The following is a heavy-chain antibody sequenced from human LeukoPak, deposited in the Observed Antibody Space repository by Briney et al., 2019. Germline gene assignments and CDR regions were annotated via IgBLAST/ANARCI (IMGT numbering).Heavy chain of an antibody. D-gene: IGHD5-18*01. V-gene: IGHV3-48*01. Sequence: GGSLRLSCSTSGLTFCTYSLNWVRQAPGKGLEWLSYISGSSITIYYADSVKGRFTVSRDNAKNSLYLEMNSLRVEDTAVYFCARDVREHSYGYASAMDVWGQGTMVTVSS. CDR3: ARDVREHSYGYASAMDV. J-gene: IGHJ6*02. CDR1: GLTFCTYS. CDR2: ISGSSITI.